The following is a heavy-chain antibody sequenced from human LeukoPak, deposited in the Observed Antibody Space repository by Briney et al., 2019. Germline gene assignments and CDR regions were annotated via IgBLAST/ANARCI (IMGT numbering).Heavy chain of an antibody. D-gene: IGHD3-3*01. J-gene: IGHJ4*02. Sequence: PGGSLRLSCAASGFTFSSYAMHWVRQAPGKGLEWVAVISYDGSNKYYADSVKGRFTISRDNSKNTLYLQMNSLRAEDTAVYYCAKNTILDSRSYWGQGNLVTVSS. V-gene: IGHV3-30*04. CDR2: ISYDGSNK. CDR3: AKNTILDSRSY. CDR1: GFTFSSYA.